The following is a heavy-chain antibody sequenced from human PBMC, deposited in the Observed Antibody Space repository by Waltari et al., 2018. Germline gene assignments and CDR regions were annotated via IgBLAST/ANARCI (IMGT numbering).Heavy chain of an antibody. D-gene: IGHD5-18*01. CDR3: AREGGYSYGNFDY. J-gene: IGHJ4*02. CDR1: GFTFSSYW. CDR2: IKQDGSEK. V-gene: IGHV3-7*01. Sequence: EVQLVESGGGLVQPGGSLRLSCAASGFTFSSYWMSWVRQAPGKGLEWVANIKQDGSEKYYVDSVKGRFTISRDNAKNSLYLQMNSLRAEDTAVYYCAREGGYSYGNFDYWGQGTLVTVSS.